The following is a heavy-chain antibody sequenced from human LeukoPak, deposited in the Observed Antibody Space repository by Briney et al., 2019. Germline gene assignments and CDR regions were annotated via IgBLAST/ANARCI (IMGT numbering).Heavy chain of an antibody. CDR2: VSGGGVTT. Sequence: GGSLRLSCAASGFTFSSYAMSWVRQAPGKGLEWVSTVSGGGVTTYYADSAKGRFTISRDNSKNTLYLQMNSLTTEDTAVYYCPKQSYASGWNPFDYWGQGILVTVSS. CDR3: PKQSYASGWNPFDY. V-gene: IGHV3-23*01. D-gene: IGHD6-19*01. CDR1: GFTFSSYA. J-gene: IGHJ4*02.